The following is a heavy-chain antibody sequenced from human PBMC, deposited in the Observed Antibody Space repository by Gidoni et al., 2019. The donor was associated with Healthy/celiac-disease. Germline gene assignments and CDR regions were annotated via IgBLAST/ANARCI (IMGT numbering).Heavy chain of an antibody. CDR1: GGSISSSSYY. V-gene: IGHV4-39*01. J-gene: IGHJ5*02. Sequence: QLQLQESGPGLVKPSETLSLTCTVSGGSISSSSYYWGWIRQPPGKGLEWIGSIYYSGSTYYNPSLKSRVTISVDTSKNQFSLKLSSVTAADTAVYYCASLLADGDYEGSYLNWFDPWGQGTLVTVSS. CDR3: ASLLADGDYEGSYLNWFDP. D-gene: IGHD4-17*01. CDR2: IYYSGST.